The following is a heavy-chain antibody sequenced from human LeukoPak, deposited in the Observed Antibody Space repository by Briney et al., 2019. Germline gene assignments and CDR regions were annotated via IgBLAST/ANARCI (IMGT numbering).Heavy chain of an antibody. J-gene: IGHJ4*02. CDR2: ISSSGSTI. CDR3: ARDGSFYGDYVLCDY. CDR1: GFTFSSYE. Sequence: GGSLRLSCAASGFTFSSYEMNWVRQAPGKGLEWVSYISSSGSTIYYADSVKGRFTISRDNAKNSLYLQMNSLRAEDTAVYYCARDGSFYGDYVLCDYWGQGTLVTVSS. D-gene: IGHD4-17*01. V-gene: IGHV3-48*03.